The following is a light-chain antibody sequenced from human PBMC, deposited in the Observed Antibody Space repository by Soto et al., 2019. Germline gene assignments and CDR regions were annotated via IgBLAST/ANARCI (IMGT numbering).Light chain of an antibody. V-gene: IGKV3-15*01. CDR2: GAS. CDR1: QSISTN. CDR3: QQYNTWSSIT. Sequence: EIGMTQSPATLSVSPGERVTLSCRASQSISTNLAWYQQKPGQTPSLLMYGASTRATGIPARFSGSGFGTEFTLTIRSLQSEDCAVYYCQQYNTWSSITFGQGKRLEIK. J-gene: IGKJ5*01.